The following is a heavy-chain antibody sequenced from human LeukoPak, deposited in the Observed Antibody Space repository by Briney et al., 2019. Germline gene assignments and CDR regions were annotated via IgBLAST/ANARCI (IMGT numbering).Heavy chain of an antibody. V-gene: IGHV3-21*01. D-gene: IGHD3-3*01. Sequence: GGSLRLSCAASGFTFSSYSMNWVRQAPGKGLEWVSSISSSSSYIYYADSVKGRFTISRDNAKNSLYLQTNSLRAEDTAVYYCARVTRFLEWLTVDYWGQGTLVTVSS. CDR3: ARVTRFLEWLTVDY. J-gene: IGHJ4*02. CDR2: ISSSSSYI. CDR1: GFTFSSYS.